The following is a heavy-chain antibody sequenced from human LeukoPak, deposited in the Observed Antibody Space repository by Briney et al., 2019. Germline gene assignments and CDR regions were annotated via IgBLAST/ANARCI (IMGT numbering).Heavy chain of an antibody. CDR2: ISGSGGST. Sequence: GGSLRLSCAASGFTFSSYAMSWVRQAPGKGLEWVSAISGSGGSTYYADSVKGRFTISRDNSKNTLYLQMNSLRAEDTAVYYCANCPSRTYYYYYYMDVWGKGTTVTVSS. D-gene: IGHD2-2*01. CDR1: GFTFSSYA. CDR3: ANCPSRTYYYYYYMDV. V-gene: IGHV3-23*01. J-gene: IGHJ6*03.